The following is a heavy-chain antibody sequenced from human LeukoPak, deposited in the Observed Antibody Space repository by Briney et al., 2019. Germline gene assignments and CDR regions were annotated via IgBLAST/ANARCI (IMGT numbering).Heavy chain of an antibody. CDR3: ARGGQQLDP. Sequence: SQTLSLTCAVSGGSFSSGGYSWSWIRQPPGKGLEWIGYIYHSGSTYYNPSLKSRVTISVDRSKNQFSLKLSSVTAADTAVYYCARGGQQLDPWGQGTLVTVSS. V-gene: IGHV4-30-2*01. CDR2: IYHSGST. CDR1: GGSFSSGGYS. D-gene: IGHD6-13*01. J-gene: IGHJ5*02.